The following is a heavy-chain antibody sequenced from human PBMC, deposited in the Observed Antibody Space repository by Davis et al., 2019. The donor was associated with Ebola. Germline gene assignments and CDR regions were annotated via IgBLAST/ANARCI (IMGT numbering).Heavy chain of an antibody. CDR2: ISYDGSNK. CDR3: ARGEDIVVVPASDDYYGMDV. V-gene: IGHV3-30-3*01. J-gene: IGHJ6*04. Sequence: GGSLRLSCAASGFTFSSYAMHWVRQAPGKGLEWVAVISYDGSNKYYADSVKGRFTISRDNSKNTLYLQMNSLRAEDTAVYYCARGEDIVVVPASDDYYGMDVWGKGTTVTVSS. CDR1: GFTFSSYA. D-gene: IGHD2-2*01.